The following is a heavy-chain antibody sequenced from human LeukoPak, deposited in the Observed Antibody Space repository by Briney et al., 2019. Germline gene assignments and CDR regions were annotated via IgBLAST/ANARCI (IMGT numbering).Heavy chain of an antibody. J-gene: IGHJ4*02. V-gene: IGHV3-53*01. D-gene: IGHD4-17*01. Sequence: GGSLRLSCVVSGFTVSSNYMSWVRQAPGKGLEWVSVIYSGGSIYYADSVKGRFIISRDNSKNTLYLQMNSLRAEDTAVYYCSLMTTVTTEDYWGQGTLVTVSS. CDR3: SLMTTVTTEDY. CDR2: IYSGGSI. CDR1: GFTVSSNY.